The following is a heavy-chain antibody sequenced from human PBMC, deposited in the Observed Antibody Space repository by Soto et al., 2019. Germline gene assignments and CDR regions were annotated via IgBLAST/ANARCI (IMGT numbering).Heavy chain of an antibody. V-gene: IGHV3-23*01. CDR2: ISGSGGTT. CDR1: GFTFSSYA. D-gene: IGHD5-12*01. CDR3: AKDVDFGNSGYGYFDY. J-gene: IGHJ4*02. Sequence: GGSLRLSCAASGFTFSSYAMSWVRQAPGKGLEWVSGISGSGGTTYYADSVKGRFTISRDNSKNTLYLQMNSLRAEDTAVYYCAKDVDFGNSGYGYFDYWGQGTLVTVSS.